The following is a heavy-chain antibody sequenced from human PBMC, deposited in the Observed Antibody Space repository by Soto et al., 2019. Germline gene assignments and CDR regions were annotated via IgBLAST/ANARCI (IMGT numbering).Heavy chain of an antibody. D-gene: IGHD1-26*01. V-gene: IGHV1-18*04. CDR3: ARDLNQWELRLGVY. CDR1: GYTFTSYG. Sequence: QVQLVQSGAEVKKPGASVKVSCKASGYTFTSYGISWVRQAPGQGLEWMGWISPFNGNTNYAQKLQGRVTMTTDTSTSTAYMELRSLGSYDTAVFYCARDLNQWELRLGVYWGQVTLVTVSS. J-gene: IGHJ4*02. CDR2: ISPFNGNT.